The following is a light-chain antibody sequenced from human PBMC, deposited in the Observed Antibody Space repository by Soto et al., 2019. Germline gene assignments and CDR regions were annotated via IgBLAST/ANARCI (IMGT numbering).Light chain of an antibody. CDR1: QSVSYSSNNKNY. Sequence: DIVMTQSPDSLAVSLGERATINCKSSQSVSYSSNNKNYLAWYQQKPGQPPKLLIYWASTRESGVPDRFSGSGSGTDFTLTISSLQAEDVAVYYCQQYCSPPFTFGQGTRLEIK. J-gene: IGKJ5*01. CDR2: WAS. V-gene: IGKV4-1*01. CDR3: QQYCSPPFT.